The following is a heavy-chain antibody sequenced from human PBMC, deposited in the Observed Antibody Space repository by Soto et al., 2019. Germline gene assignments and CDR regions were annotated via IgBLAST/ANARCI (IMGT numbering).Heavy chain of an antibody. CDR2: IKAYSGNT. V-gene: IGHV1-18*01. Sequence: QLQLVQSGPEAKKSGASVKVSCKASGYTFATSTISWLRQAPGQGPEWMGWIKAYSGNTNYAQKLQGRFTMTTDTSTSTAYMELRSLITDDTAIYYCAIADYGDDDYWGQGTLVTVSS. J-gene: IGHJ4*02. D-gene: IGHD4-17*01. CDR1: GYTFATST. CDR3: AIADYGDDDY.